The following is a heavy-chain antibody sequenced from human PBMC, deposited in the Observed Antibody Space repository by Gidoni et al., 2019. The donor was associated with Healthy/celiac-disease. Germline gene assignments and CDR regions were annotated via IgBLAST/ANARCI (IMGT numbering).Heavy chain of an antibody. Sequence: QVQLVQSGAEVKKPGASVKVSCKASGYTFTSYGISWVRQAPGQGLEWMGWISAYNGNTNYAQKLQGRVTMTTDTSTSTAYMELRSLRSDDTAVYYCARDGSYCSSTSCYPYYGMDVWGQGTTVTVSS. J-gene: IGHJ6*02. CDR2: ISAYNGNT. V-gene: IGHV1-18*01. CDR1: GYTFTSYG. CDR3: ARDGSYCSSTSCYPYYGMDV. D-gene: IGHD2-2*01.